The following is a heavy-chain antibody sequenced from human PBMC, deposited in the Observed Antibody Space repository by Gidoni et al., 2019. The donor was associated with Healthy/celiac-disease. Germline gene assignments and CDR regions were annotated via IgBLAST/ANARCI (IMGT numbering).Heavy chain of an antibody. CDR1: AGSFSGDY. CDR3: ARGVRHYDSSGYTA. CDR2: INHSGST. J-gene: IGHJ4*02. D-gene: IGHD3-22*01. Sequence: VQLQQWGAGPLKPSETLSLTCAVYAGSFSGDYWSWIRQPPGKGLEWIGEINHSGSTNYNPSLKSRVTISVDTYKNQFSLKLSSVTAADTAVYYCARGVRHYDSSGYTAWGQGTLVTVSS. V-gene: IGHV4-34*01.